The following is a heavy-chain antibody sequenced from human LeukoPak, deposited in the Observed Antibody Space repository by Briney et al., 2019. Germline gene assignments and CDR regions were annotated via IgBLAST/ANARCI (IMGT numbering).Heavy chain of an antibody. CDR1: GFSFSSYE. CDR3: ARESYVTMIVGDY. V-gene: IGHV3-48*03. CDR2: ISNIGNTI. J-gene: IGHJ4*02. Sequence: GGSLRLSCAASGFSFSSYEMNWIRQAPGKGLEWISYISNIGNTIYYADSVKGRFTISRDNAKNSLYLQMNSLRAEDTAAYYCARESYVTMIVGDYWGPGTLVTVSS. D-gene: IGHD3-22*01.